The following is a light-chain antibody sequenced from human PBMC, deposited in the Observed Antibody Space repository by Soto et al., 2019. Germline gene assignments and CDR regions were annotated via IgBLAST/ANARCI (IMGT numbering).Light chain of an antibody. Sequence: EILMTQSPATLSVSPWERATLSCRASQSVSSSYLAWYQQKPGQAPRLLIYGASTRATGIPARFSGSGSGTEFTLTISSLEPEDFAVYYCQQRDNWPTFGRGTKVDIK. J-gene: IGKJ1*01. CDR3: QQRDNWPT. V-gene: IGKV3-15*01. CDR1: QSVSSSY. CDR2: GAS.